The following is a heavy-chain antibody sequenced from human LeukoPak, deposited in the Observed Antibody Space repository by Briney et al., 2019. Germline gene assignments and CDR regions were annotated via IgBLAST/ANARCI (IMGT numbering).Heavy chain of an antibody. CDR3: ARSPVPADTYYYYYYGMDV. V-gene: IGHV3-74*01. CDR1: GFTFSSYW. D-gene: IGHD2-2*01. Sequence: GGSLRLSCAASGFTFSSYWMHWVRQAPGKGLVWVSRINSDGSSTSYADSVKGRFTISRDNAKNTLYLQMNSLRAEDTAVYSCARSPVPADTYYYYYYGMDVWGQGTTVTVSS. CDR2: INSDGSST. J-gene: IGHJ6*02.